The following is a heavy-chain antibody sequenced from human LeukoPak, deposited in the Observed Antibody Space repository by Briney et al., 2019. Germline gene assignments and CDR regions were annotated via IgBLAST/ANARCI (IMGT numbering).Heavy chain of an antibody. V-gene: IGHV1-8*02. D-gene: IGHD3-10*01. CDR3: ARTSGWFGEGYYYGMDV. CDR2: MNPSSGNT. Sequence: LGASVKVSCKASGYTFTSYYMHWVRQAPGQGLEWMGWMNPSSGNTGYAQKFQGRVTMTRNTSISTAYMELSSLRSEDTAVYYCARTSGWFGEGYYYGMDVWGQGTTVTVSS. J-gene: IGHJ6*02. CDR1: GYTFTSYY.